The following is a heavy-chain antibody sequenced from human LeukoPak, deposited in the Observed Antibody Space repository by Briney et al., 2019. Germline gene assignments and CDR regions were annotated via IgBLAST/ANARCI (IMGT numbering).Heavy chain of an antibody. V-gene: IGHV1-24*01. CDR3: ATDIPRRVRGVVYPSFGMDV. CDR2: FDPEDGET. Sequence: GASVKVSCKVSGYTLTDLSMHWVRQAPGKGLEWLGGFDPEDGETIYAQKFQGRVTLAEDTSTDTAYMELSSLRSEDTAAYYCATDIPRRVRGVVYPSFGMDVWGQGTTVTVSS. D-gene: IGHD3-10*01. CDR1: GYTLTDLS. J-gene: IGHJ6*02.